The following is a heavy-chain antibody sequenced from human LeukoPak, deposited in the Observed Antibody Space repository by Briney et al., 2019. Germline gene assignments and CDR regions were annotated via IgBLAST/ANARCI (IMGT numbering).Heavy chain of an antibody. CDR3: ARAYSGSYAVVYWFDP. CDR1: GYTFTSYA. Sequence: ASVKVSCKASGYTFTSYAMNWVRQAPGQGLEWMGWINTNTGNPTYAQGFTGRFVFSLDTSVSTAYLQISSLKAEDTAVYYCARAYSGSYAVVYWFDPWGQGTLVTVSS. V-gene: IGHV7-4-1*02. D-gene: IGHD1-26*01. CDR2: INTNTGNP. J-gene: IGHJ5*02.